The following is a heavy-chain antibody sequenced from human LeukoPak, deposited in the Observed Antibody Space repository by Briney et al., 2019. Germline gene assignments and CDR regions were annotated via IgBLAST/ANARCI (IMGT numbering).Heavy chain of an antibody. Sequence: SETLSLTCTVSGGSISSSSYYWGWIRQPPGKGLEWIGSIYYSGSTYYNPSLKSRVTISVDTSKNQFSLKLSSVTAADTAVYYCATRVAADFFDYWGQGTLVTVSS. D-gene: IGHD6-13*01. J-gene: IGHJ4*02. CDR1: GGSISSSSYY. CDR2: IYYSGST. CDR3: ATRVAADFFDY. V-gene: IGHV4-39*01.